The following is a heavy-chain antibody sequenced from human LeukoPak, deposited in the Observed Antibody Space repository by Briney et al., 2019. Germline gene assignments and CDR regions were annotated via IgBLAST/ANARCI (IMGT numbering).Heavy chain of an antibody. J-gene: IGHJ6*03. CDR1: GGSFSGYY. CDR3: AREVTDYYYMDV. CDR2: IYHSGST. D-gene: IGHD4-11*01. Sequence: PSETLSLTCAVYGGSFSGYYWSWIRQPPGKGLEWIGSIYHSGSTYYNPSLKSRVTISVDTSKNQFSLKLSSVTAADTAVYYCAREVTDYYYMDVWGKGTTVTVSS. V-gene: IGHV4-34*01.